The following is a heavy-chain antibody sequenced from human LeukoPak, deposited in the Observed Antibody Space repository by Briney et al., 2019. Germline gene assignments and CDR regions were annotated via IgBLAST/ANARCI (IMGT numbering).Heavy chain of an antibody. Sequence: GESLKISCRGSGYSFTSYWIGWVRQMPGKGLEWMGIIYPGDSDTRYSPSFQGQVTISADQSISTAYLQWSSLKASDTAMYYCARGLRGYSYGYHVGYFDYWGQGTLVTVSS. CDR2: IYPGDSDT. J-gene: IGHJ4*02. D-gene: IGHD5-18*01. CDR3: ARGLRGYSYGYHVGYFDY. V-gene: IGHV5-51*01. CDR1: GYSFTSYW.